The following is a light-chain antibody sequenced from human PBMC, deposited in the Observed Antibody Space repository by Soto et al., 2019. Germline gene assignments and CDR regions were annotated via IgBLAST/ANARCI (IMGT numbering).Light chain of an antibody. CDR1: SNDIGYSNY. Sequence: QSALTQPASVSGSPGQSITTSCTGTSNDIGYSNYVSWYQQHPGKAPKLIIYEVINRPSGVSNRFSGSKSGNTASLTISGLQAEDEADYYCSSYTTSSTLFGGGTKLTVL. V-gene: IGLV2-14*01. CDR3: SSYTTSSTL. J-gene: IGLJ2*01. CDR2: EVI.